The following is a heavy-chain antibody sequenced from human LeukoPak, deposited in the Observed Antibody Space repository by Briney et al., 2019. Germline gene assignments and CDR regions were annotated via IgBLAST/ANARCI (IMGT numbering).Heavy chain of an antibody. V-gene: IGHV1-18*01. CDR3: TRDQSIIMLRGVITYFHY. Sequence: ASVKVSCKTSGYTFTTYGITWVRQAPGQGLEWMWWISTYNGNTNYAQKVQGRVTMTTDKSTSTLYMELRRLRADDTAAYYCTRDQSIIMLRGVITYFHYWGQGTLVTVPS. J-gene: IGHJ1*01. CDR1: GYTFTTYG. CDR2: ISTYNGNT. D-gene: IGHD3-10*01.